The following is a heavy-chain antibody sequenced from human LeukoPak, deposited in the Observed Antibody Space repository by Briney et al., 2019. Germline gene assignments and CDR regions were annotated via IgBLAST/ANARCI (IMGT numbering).Heavy chain of an antibody. J-gene: IGHJ4*02. CDR1: GFNFDQYA. D-gene: IGHD7-27*01. Sequence: GGSLRLSCAASGFNFDQYAMFWVRQAPGKVLEWVTGITWNSGTIAYADSVKGRFTISRDNAKSSLYLQMNSLRTEDTALYYCVRSVGSDWGHFDFRGQGTLVTVSS. CDR3: VRSVGSDWGHFDF. V-gene: IGHV3-9*01. CDR2: ITWNSGTI.